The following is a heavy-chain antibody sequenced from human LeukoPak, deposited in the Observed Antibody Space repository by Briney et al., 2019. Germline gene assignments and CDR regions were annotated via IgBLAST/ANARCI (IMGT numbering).Heavy chain of an antibody. CDR2: INHSGST. V-gene: IGHV4-34*01. Sequence: SETLSLTCAVYGGSFSGYYWSWIRQPPGKGLEWIGEINHSGSTNYNPSLTSRVTISVDTSKNQFSLKLSSVTAADTAVYYCARGSPLYGDYFDYWGQGTLVTVSS. CDR1: GGSFSGYY. D-gene: IGHD4-17*01. CDR3: ARGSPLYGDYFDY. J-gene: IGHJ4*02.